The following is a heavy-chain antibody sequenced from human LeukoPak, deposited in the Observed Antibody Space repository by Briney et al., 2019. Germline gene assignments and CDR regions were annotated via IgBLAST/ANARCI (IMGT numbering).Heavy chain of an antibody. Sequence: ASVKVSCKASGYTFTRYYMHWVRQAPGQGLEWMGWINPNSGGTNYAQKFQGRVTMTRDTSISTAYMELSRLRSDDTAVYYCARVDSGWYNTADDYWGQGTLVTVSP. J-gene: IGHJ4*02. CDR3: ARVDSGWYNTADDY. D-gene: IGHD6-19*01. CDR1: GYTFTRYY. V-gene: IGHV1-2*02. CDR2: INPNSGGT.